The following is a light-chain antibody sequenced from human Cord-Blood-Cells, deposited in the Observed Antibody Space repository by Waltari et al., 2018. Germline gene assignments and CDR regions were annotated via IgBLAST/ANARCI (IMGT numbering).Light chain of an antibody. CDR3: AAWDDSLSGWV. V-gene: IGLV1-47*01. CDR1: SSNIGSNY. CDR2: RNI. J-gene: IGLJ3*02. Sequence: QSVLTQPPSASGTPGQRVTISCSRSSSNIGSNYVYWYQQLPGAAPKLLIYRNIQRPSGVPDRFSGSKSGTSASLAISGLRSEDEADYYCAAWDDSLSGWVFGGGTKLTVL.